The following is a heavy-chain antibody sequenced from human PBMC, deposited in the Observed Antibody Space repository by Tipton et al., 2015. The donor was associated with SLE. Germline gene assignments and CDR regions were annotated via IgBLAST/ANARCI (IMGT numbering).Heavy chain of an antibody. CDR1: GGSFSGYY. CDR2: INHSGST. J-gene: IGHJ5*02. CDR3: AREAAGPFDP. V-gene: IGHV4-34*01. D-gene: IGHD6-13*01. Sequence: TLSLTCAVYGGSFSGYYWSWIRQPPGKGLEWIGEINHSGSTNYNPSLKSRVTISVDTSKNQFSLKLSSVTAADTAVYYCAREAAGPFDPWGQGILVTVSS.